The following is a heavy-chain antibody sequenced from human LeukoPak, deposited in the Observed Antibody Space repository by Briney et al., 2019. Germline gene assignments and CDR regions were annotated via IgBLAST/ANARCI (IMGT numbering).Heavy chain of an antibody. D-gene: IGHD4-17*01. CDR2: ISYDGSNK. CDR3: AKDDYGDYARAIDI. CDR1: GFTFSSYG. J-gene: IGHJ3*02. Sequence: PGGSLRLSCAASGFTFSSYGMHWVRRAPGKGLEWVAVISYDGSNKYYADSVKGRFTISRDNSKNTLYLQMNSLRAEDTAVYYCAKDDYGDYARAIDIWGQGTMVTVSS. V-gene: IGHV3-30*18.